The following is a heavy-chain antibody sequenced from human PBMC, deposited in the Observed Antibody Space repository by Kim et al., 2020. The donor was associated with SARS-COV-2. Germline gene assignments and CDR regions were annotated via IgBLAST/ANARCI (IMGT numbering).Heavy chain of an antibody. CDR1: GFAITSYW. V-gene: IGHV3-7*03. Sequence: GGSLRLSCAASGFAITSYWMTWVRQAPGKGLEWVANIKQDGSENYYVDSVKGRFTISRDNAKNSLYLQMNSLRAEDTAVYYCARGLKRGDIYSFDPWGQG. CDR3: ARGLKRGDIYSFDP. D-gene: IGHD3-10*01. CDR2: IKQDGSEN. J-gene: IGHJ5*02.